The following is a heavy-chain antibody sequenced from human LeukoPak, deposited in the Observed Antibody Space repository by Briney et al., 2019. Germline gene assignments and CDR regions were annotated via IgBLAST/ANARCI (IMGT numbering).Heavy chain of an antibody. V-gene: IGHV1-18*01. CDR3: ARGRYYYDSSGLIDY. CDR2: ISAYNGNT. D-gene: IGHD3-22*01. Sequence: ASVTVSCKASGYTFTSYGISWVRQAPGQGLEWMGWISAYNGNTNYAQKLQGRVTMTTGTSTSTAYMELRSLRSDDTAVYYCARGRYYYDSSGLIDYWGQGTLVTVSS. CDR1: GYTFTSYG. J-gene: IGHJ4*02.